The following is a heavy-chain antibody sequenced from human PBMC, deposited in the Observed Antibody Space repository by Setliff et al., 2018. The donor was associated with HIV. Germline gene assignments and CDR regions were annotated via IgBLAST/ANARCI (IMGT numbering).Heavy chain of an antibody. V-gene: IGHV1-46*03. J-gene: IGHJ4*02. CDR1: GYTFTTSY. Sequence: GASVKVSCKASGYTFTTSYIHWVRQAPGQGLEWMGIINPDVGHTIYAQKFQGRVTMTRDTSTTTAYTELSSLRSEDTALYYCARASPAPRAYGSGSYLAWWGLGTLVTVSS. CDR2: INPDVGHT. D-gene: IGHD3-10*01. CDR3: ARASPAPRAYGSGSYLAW.